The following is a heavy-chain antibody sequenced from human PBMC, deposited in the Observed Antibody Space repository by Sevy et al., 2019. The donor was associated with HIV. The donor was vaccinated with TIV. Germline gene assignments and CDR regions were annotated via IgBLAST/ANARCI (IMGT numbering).Heavy chain of an antibody. V-gene: IGHV3-30*04. J-gene: IGHJ4*02. Sequence: GGSLRLSCAASAFTLSNYAVHWVRQAPGKGLEWVALISHDEIIKDYADSVKGRFTISRDNSKNTIYLQMNSLRADDTAVYYCARDLPHLLPWELSRGSDYWGQGTLVTVSS. CDR3: ARDLPHLLPWELSRGSDY. D-gene: IGHD3-16*01. CDR1: AFTLSNYA. CDR2: ISHDEIIK.